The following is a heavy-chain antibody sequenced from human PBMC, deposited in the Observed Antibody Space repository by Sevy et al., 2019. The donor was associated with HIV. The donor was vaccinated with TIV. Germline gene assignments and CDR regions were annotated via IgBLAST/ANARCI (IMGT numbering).Heavy chain of an antibody. CDR3: TKDFRGSGSYYNAYDAFDI. Sequence: QHGGSLRLSCAASGFTFDDYTMHWVRQAPGKGLEWVSLISWDGGSTYYADSGKGRFTISRDNSKNSLYLQMNSLRTEDTALYYCTKDFRGSGSYYNAYDAFDIWGQGTMVTVSS. CDR2: ISWDGGST. CDR1: GFTFDDYT. D-gene: IGHD3-10*01. J-gene: IGHJ3*02. V-gene: IGHV3-43*01.